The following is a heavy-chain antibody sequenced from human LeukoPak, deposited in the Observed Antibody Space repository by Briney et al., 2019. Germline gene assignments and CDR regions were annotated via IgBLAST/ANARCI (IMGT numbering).Heavy chain of an antibody. D-gene: IGHD3-9*01. CDR2: ISDNELNK. CDR3: AEENVVDYILPYSNL. V-gene: IGHV3-30*04. J-gene: IGHJ2*01. CDR1: GFSFSTYS. Sequence: PGGSLRLSCAASGFSFSTYSFHWVRQAPGKGLEWVAVISDNELNKFYADSVKGRFTISRDNSKSTVYLQMNSLRPEDTAVYFCAEENVVDYILPYSNLWGLGTWSLSPQ.